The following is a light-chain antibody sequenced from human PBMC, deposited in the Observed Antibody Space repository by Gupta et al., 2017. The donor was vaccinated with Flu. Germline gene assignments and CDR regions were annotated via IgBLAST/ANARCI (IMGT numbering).Light chain of an antibody. V-gene: IGLV1-51*02. CDR2: ENY. Sequence: QSVLTQPPSVSAAPGQTVTICCSGSGSNIGDNSVSWYQQVPETAPKLLIFENYKRPSGIPDRFSGSKSGTSATLGITGLQTGDEADYYCATWDSSLSAVVFGGGTKLTVL. CDR3: ATWDSSLSAVV. CDR1: GSNIGDNS. J-gene: IGLJ2*01.